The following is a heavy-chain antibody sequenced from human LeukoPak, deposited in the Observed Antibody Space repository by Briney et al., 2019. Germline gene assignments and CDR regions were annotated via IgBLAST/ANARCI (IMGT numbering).Heavy chain of an antibody. J-gene: IGHJ4*02. D-gene: IGHD3-22*01. CDR1: GFTFSNYA. CDR2: ISDSGGST. CDR3: ARGQTYFFDSSGQYYFDY. Sequence: GGSLRLSCTGSGFTFSNYAVTWVRQAPGKGLEWVSGISDSGGSTYYADSVRGRFNIYRDNSKNTLYLQMNSLRAEDTAIYYCARGQTYFFDSSGQYYFDYWGQGTLVTVSS. V-gene: IGHV3-23*01.